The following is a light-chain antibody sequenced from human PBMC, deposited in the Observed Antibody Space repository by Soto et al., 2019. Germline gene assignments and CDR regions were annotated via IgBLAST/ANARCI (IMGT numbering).Light chain of an antibody. J-gene: IGKJ1*01. CDR3: QHYESSVT. V-gene: IGKV3-20*01. CDR1: QSVSSSF. CDR2: GAS. Sequence: EIVLTQSPGSLSLSPGERATLSCRASQSVSSSFFAWYQQKPGQAPRLLIYGASSRATGIPDRFSGSGSGTDFTLTISRLEPEDFAVYYCQHYESSVTFGQGTKVEFK.